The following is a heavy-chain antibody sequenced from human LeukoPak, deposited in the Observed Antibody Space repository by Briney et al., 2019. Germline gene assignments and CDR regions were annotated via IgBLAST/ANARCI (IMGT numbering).Heavy chain of an antibody. CDR2: ISGYNGNT. D-gene: IGHD6-19*01. CDR3: ARPAVAGTKVDAFDI. CDR1: GYTFTSYG. Sequence: ASVKVSCKASGYTFTSYGISWVRQAPGQGLEWMGWISGYNGNTNYAQKLQGRVTLTTDTSTSTAYMELGSLRSDGTAVYYCARPAVAGTKVDAFDIWGQGTMVTVSS. V-gene: IGHV1-18*01. J-gene: IGHJ3*02.